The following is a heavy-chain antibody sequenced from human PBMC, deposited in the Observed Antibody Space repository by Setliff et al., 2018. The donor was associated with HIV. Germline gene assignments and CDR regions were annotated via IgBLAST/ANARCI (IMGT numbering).Heavy chain of an antibody. V-gene: IGHV3-23*01. J-gene: IGHJ4*02. Sequence: PGGSLRLSCAASGFTFSTYAMGWVRQAAGKGLEWVSTIGAVGAPTFYAESVKGRFTVSKDNSRDTLYLQLNSLRAEDTGVYHCARHPYGVFDYWGQGTLVTVSS. CDR3: ARHPYGVFDY. D-gene: IGHD3-3*01. CDR1: GFTFSTYA. CDR2: IGAVGAPT.